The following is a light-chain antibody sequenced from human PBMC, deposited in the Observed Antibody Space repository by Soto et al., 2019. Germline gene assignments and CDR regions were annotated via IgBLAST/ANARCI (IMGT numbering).Light chain of an antibody. CDR3: CSYTSSSAVI. CDR1: SSDVGGYNY. V-gene: IGLV2-14*03. Sequence: QSALTQPASVSGSPGQSITISCTGTSSDVGGYNYVSWYQHHPGKALKVLIYDVNHRPSGVSNRFSGSKSGSTASLTISGLQAEDEADYFCCSYTSSSAVIFGGGTKLTVL. J-gene: IGLJ2*01. CDR2: DVN.